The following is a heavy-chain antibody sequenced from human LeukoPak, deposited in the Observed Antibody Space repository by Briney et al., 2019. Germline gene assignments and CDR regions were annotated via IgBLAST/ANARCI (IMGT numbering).Heavy chain of an antibody. Sequence: GESLKISCKGSGYSFTSYWIGWVRQMPGKGLEWMGIIFPRDSDTRYSPSFQGQVTISVDKSISTAYLQWSSLKASDSAIYYCARFRDFGVVSGDYWGQGTLVTVSS. CDR2: IFPRDSDT. J-gene: IGHJ4*02. CDR1: GYSFTSYW. CDR3: ARFRDFGVVSGDY. V-gene: IGHV5-51*01. D-gene: IGHD3-3*01.